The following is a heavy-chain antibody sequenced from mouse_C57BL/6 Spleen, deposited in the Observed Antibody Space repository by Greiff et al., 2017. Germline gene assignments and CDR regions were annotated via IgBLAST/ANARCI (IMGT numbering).Heavy chain of an antibody. CDR1: GYTFTSYW. CDR2: IHPNSGST. Sequence: QFQLQQPGAELVKPGASVKLSCKASGYTFTSYWMHWVKQRPGQGLEWIGMIHPNSGSTNYNEKFKSKATLTVDKSSSTAYMQLSSLTSEDSAVYYCASDDSWYFDVWGTGTTVTVSS. V-gene: IGHV1-64*01. J-gene: IGHJ1*03. CDR3: ASDDSWYFDV.